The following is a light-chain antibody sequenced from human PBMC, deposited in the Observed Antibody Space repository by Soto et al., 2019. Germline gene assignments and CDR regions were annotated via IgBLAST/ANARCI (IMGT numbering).Light chain of an antibody. CDR3: QQYGDSPFA. Sequence: EIVLTQSPGTLSLSPGERATLSCRASQSIYINSLAWYQHKRGQASRRLIYAATVRATAVPDRFNGSGSGTNFALTNSSLEPEDSAMYYCQQYGDSPFAFGPGTKLYVK. CDR2: AAT. J-gene: IGKJ3*01. V-gene: IGKV3-20*01. CDR1: QSIYINS.